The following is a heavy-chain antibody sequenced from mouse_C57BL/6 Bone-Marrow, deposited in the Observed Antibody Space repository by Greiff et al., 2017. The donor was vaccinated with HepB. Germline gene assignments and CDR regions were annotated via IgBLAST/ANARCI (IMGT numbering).Heavy chain of an antibody. CDR3: AKSLYYAMDY. CDR1: GFTFSDYY. Sequence: EVQLVESGGGLVQPGGSLKLSCAASGFTFSDYYMYWVRQTPEKRLEWVAYISNGGGSTYYPDTVKGRFTISRDNAKNTLYLQMSRLKSEDTAMYYCAKSLYYAMDYWGKGTSVTVSS. J-gene: IGHJ4*01. CDR2: ISNGGGST. V-gene: IGHV5-12*01.